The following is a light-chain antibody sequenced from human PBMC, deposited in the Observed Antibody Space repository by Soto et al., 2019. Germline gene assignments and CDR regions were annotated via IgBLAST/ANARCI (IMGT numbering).Light chain of an antibody. CDR3: QQYDNLPPYT. CDR1: QDISNY. Sequence: DIQMTQSPSSLSASVGDGVTITGQASQDISNYLHWYQQKPGKAPKLLIYDASNLETGVPSRFSGSGSGTDFTFTISSLQPEDIATYYCQQYDNLPPYTFGQGTKLEIK. J-gene: IGKJ2*01. CDR2: DAS. V-gene: IGKV1-33*01.